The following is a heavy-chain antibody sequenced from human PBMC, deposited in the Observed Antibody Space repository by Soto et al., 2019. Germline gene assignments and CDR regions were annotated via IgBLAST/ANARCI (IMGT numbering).Heavy chain of an antibody. V-gene: IGHV3-66*01. Sequence: GGSLRLSCAASGFTVSSNYMSWVRQAPGKGLEWVSVIYSGGSTYYADSVKGRFTISRDNSKNTLYLQMNSLRAEDTAVYYCARGGYCSGGSCYYFYYMDVWGKGTTVTVSS. J-gene: IGHJ6*03. D-gene: IGHD2-15*01. CDR2: IYSGGST. CDR3: ARGGYCSGGSCYYFYYMDV. CDR1: GFTVSSNY.